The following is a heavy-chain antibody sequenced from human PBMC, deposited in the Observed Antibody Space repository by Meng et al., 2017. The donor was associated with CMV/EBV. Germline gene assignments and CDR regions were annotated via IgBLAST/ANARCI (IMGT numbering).Heavy chain of an antibody. CDR2: INPNSGGT. CDR1: GYTFTGYY. CDR3: ARVMGGRDIVVVPAATEESWFDP. D-gene: IGHD2-2*01. Sequence: ASVKVSCKASGYTFTGYYMHWVRQAPGQGLEWMGWINPNSGGTNYAQKFQGRVTMTRDTSISTAYMELSSLRSEDTAVYYCARVMGGRDIVVVPAATEESWFDPWGQGTLVTVSS. J-gene: IGHJ5*02. V-gene: IGHV1-2*02.